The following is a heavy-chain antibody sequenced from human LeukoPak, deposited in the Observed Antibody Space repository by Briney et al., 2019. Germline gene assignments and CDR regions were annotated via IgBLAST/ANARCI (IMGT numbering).Heavy chain of an antibody. D-gene: IGHD2-2*01. CDR3: AKDKSTNPYYFDY. CDR2: ISWNSGSI. J-gene: IGHJ4*02. CDR1: GFTLDDYA. Sequence: GRSLRLSCAASGFTLDDYAMHWVRQAPGKGLEWVSGISWNSGSIGYADSVKGRFTISRDNAKNSLYLQMNSLRAEDMALYYCAKDKSTNPYYFDYWGQGTLVTVSS. V-gene: IGHV3-9*03.